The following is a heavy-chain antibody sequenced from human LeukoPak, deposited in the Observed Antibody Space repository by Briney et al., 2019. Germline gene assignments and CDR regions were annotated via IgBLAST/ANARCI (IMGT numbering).Heavy chain of an antibody. CDR1: GGSISSYY. CDR2: TYYSGST. CDR3: ARVEARSSPYFDY. D-gene: IGHD1-1*01. Sequence: SETLSLTCTVSGGSISSYYWSWIRQPPGKGLEWIGYTYYSGSTNYNPSLKSRVTISVDTSKNQFSLKLSSVTAADTAVYYCARVEARSSPYFDYWGQGTLVTVSS. V-gene: IGHV4-59*01. J-gene: IGHJ4*02.